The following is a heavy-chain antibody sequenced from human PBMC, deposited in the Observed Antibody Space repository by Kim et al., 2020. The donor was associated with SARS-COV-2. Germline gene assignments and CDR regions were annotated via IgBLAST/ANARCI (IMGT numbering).Heavy chain of an antibody. Sequence: VKGRFTISRDNSKNTLYLQMNSLRAEDTAVYYCARETVTIFGVVPRYFDYWGQGTLVTVSS. J-gene: IGHJ4*02. D-gene: IGHD3-3*01. CDR3: ARETVTIFGVVPRYFDY. V-gene: IGHV3-30*01.